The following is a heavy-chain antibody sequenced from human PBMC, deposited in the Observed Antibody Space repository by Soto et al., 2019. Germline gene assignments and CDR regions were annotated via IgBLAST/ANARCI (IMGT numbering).Heavy chain of an antibody. D-gene: IGHD2-15*01. CDR1: GFTFSSYA. CDR3: AKDPTLGYCSGGSCYPA. CDR2: ISGSGGST. V-gene: IGHV3-23*01. Sequence: PGGSLRLSCAASGFTFSSYAMSWVRQAPGKGLEWVSAISGSGGSTYYADSVKGRFTISRDNSKNTLYLQMNSLRAEDTAVYYCAKDPTLGYCSGGSCYPAWGQGTMVTV. J-gene: IGHJ3*01.